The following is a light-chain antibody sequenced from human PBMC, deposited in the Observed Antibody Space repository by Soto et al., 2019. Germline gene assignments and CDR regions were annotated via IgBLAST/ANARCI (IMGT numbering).Light chain of an antibody. CDR2: AAS. J-gene: IGKJ1*01. Sequence: QMTQSPSPLAASVGDRFTITCRASQSISRYLNWYEQKKGKAPEXXIYAASSLQSGVPSRFSGSGYGTDFNLTISSLQTEDFATYYCQQSYSTRRTFGQGTKVDIK. CDR1: QSISRY. V-gene: IGKV1-39*01. CDR3: QQSYSTRRT.